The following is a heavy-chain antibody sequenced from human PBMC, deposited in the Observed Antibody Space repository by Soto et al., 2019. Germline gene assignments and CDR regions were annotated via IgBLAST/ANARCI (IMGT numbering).Heavy chain of an antibody. J-gene: IGHJ4*02. V-gene: IGHV2-5*02. D-gene: IGHD3-3*01. CDR3: AHRVLRTVFGLVTTTAIYFDF. CDR2: IYWDDDK. CDR1: GFSLTTSGVG. Sequence: QITLNESGPTVVRPTETLTLTCRSSGFSLTTSGVGVGWIRQSPGKAPEWLALIYWDDDKRYSASLKSRLTITKDTSKNQLVLTVSDLDPTDTATYYCAHRVLRTVFGLVTTTAIYFDFWGQGTPVAVSS.